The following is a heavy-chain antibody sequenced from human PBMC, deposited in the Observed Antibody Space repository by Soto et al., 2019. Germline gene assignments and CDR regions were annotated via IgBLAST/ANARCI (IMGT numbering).Heavy chain of an antibody. CDR2: IYPGDSDT. CDR3: ATDGSGSYYNQDGPPHYYYGMDV. D-gene: IGHD3-10*01. V-gene: IGHV5-51*01. CDR1: GYSFTSYW. Sequence: GESLKISCKGSGYSFTSYWIGWVRQMPGKGLEWMGIIYPGDSDTRYSPSFQGQVTISADKSISTAYLQWSSLKASDTAMYYCATDGSGSYYNQDGPPHYYYGMDVWGQGTTVTVSS. J-gene: IGHJ6*02.